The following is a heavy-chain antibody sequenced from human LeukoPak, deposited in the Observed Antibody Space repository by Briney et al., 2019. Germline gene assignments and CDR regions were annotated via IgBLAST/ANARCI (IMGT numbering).Heavy chain of an antibody. CDR3: ARDPGGRNWFDP. J-gene: IGHJ5*02. CDR2: IYYSGST. Sequence: SETLSLTCTVSGGSISSGGYYWSWIRQHPGKGLEWIGYIYYSGSTYYHPSLKSRITISVDTSKNQFSLKLSSVTAADTAVYYCARDPGGRNWFDPWGQGALVTVSS. CDR1: GGSISSGGYY. D-gene: IGHD3-10*01. V-gene: IGHV4-31*03.